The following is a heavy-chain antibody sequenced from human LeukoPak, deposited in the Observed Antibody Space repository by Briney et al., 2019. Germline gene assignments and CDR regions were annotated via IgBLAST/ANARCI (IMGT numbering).Heavy chain of an antibody. D-gene: IGHD1-1*01. V-gene: IGHV3-11*06. CDR3: ARDPRTVRI. CDR1: GFTFTDSY. Sequence: SGGSLRLSCAASGFTFTDSYMTWVRQAPGKGLEWLSYISGSGDDTNYADSVRGRFTISRDNAKNSLYLQMNSLRVEDTAVYYCARDPRTVRIWGQGTLVTVSS. J-gene: IGHJ4*02. CDR2: ISGSGDDT.